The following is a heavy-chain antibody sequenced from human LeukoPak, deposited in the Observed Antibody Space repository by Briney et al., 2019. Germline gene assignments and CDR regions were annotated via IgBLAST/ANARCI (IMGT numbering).Heavy chain of an antibody. Sequence: GGSLRLSCAASGFTFSSYSMNWVRQAPGKGLEWVSSISSSSSYIYYADSVKGRFTISRDNAKNSLYLQMNSLRAEDTAVYYCARRARGLYGSGSYYDYWGQGTLVTVSS. CDR3: ARRARGLYGSGSYYDY. CDR1: GFTFSSYS. V-gene: IGHV3-21*01. D-gene: IGHD3-10*01. CDR2: ISSSSSYI. J-gene: IGHJ4*02.